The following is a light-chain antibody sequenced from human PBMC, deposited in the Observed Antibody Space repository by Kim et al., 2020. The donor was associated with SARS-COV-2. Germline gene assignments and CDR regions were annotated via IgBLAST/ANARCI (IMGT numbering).Light chain of an antibody. Sequence: SPGERATLSCRASQNVNNNLAWYQQKPGQAPRLLIYGASTRATGIPARFNGSGSGTEFTLTISSLQSEDFALYYCQQYRKWPPLTFGGGTKVDIK. CDR3: QQYRKWPPLT. CDR1: QNVNNN. V-gene: IGKV3-15*01. J-gene: IGKJ4*01. CDR2: GAS.